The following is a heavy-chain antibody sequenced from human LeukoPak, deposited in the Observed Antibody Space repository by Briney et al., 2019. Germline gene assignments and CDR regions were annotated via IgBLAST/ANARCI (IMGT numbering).Heavy chain of an antibody. J-gene: IGHJ4*02. CDR3: ARPAVGARFDY. D-gene: IGHD1-26*01. Sequence: GGSLRLSCAASGFTFSSYSMNWVRQAPGKGLEWVSYISSSSSTIYYADSVKGRFTISRDNAKNSLYLQMNSLRAEDTAVYYCARPAVGARFDYWGQGTLVTVSS. V-gene: IGHV3-48*04. CDR2: ISSSSSTI. CDR1: GFTFSSYS.